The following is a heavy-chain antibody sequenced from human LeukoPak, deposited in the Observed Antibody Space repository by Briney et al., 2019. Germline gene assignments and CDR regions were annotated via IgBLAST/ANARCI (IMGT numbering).Heavy chain of an antibody. Sequence: GGSLRLSCAASGFTVSSNYMSWVRQAPGKGLEWVSVIYSGGSTYYADSVKGRFTISRDNAKNSLYLQMNSLRAEDTAVYYCARDSSGWYGVRRDYFDYWGQGTLVTVSS. CDR1: GFTVSSNY. J-gene: IGHJ4*02. CDR3: ARDSSGWYGVRRDYFDY. V-gene: IGHV3-53*01. CDR2: IYSGGST. D-gene: IGHD6-19*01.